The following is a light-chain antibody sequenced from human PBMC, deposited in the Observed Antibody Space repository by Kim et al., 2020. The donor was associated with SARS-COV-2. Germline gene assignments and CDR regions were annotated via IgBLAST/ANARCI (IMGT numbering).Light chain of an antibody. CDR2: STN. Sequence: PGGTVTLTCASNTGAVTNGYYPNWVQQKPGQPPRALIYSTNNKHSWTPARFSGSLLGYKAVLTLSGVQPEDEAEYYCLLHYDGSWVVGGGTQLTVL. CDR1: TGAVTNGYY. V-gene: IGLV7-43*01. J-gene: IGLJ3*02. CDR3: LLHYDGSWV.